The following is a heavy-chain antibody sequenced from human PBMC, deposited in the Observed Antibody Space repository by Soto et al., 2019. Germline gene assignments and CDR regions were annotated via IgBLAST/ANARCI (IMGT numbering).Heavy chain of an antibody. CDR2: FDPEDGET. CDR1: GYTQTELS. D-gene: IGHD3-9*01. CDR3: ARPNSPDYDILTGYDSFYYGMDV. Sequence: ASVKVSCQVSGYTQTELSVHWVRQAPGKGLEWMGGFDPEDGETIYAQKFQGRVTMTEDTSTDTAYMELSSLRSEDTAVYYCARPNSPDYDILTGYDSFYYGMDVWGQGTTVTVSS. V-gene: IGHV1-24*01. J-gene: IGHJ6*02.